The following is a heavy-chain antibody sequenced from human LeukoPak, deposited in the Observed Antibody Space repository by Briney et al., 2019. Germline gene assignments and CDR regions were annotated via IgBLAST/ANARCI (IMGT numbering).Heavy chain of an antibody. V-gene: IGHV4-4*08. CDR2: IYSSGST. CDR3: ARVRLDSGTRYYYYYGMDV. J-gene: IGHJ6*02. CDR1: GGSISSYY. Sequence: SETLSLTCTVSGGSISSYYWSWIRQPPGKGLEWIGYIYSSGSTNYNPSLKSRVTISVDTSKNQFSLKLSSVTAADTAVYYCARVRLDSGTRYYYYYGMDVWGQGTTVTVSS. D-gene: IGHD1-1*01.